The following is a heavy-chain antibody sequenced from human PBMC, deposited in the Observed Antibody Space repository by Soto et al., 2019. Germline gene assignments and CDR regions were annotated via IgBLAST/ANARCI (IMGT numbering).Heavy chain of an antibody. J-gene: IGHJ6*02. V-gene: IGHV1-69*01. CDR1: GGTFSSYV. CDR3: AGVSRSSTSPPGADYYYYYGMDV. D-gene: IGHD2-15*01. Sequence: QVQLVQSGAEVKKPGSSVKVSCKASGGTFSSYVLIWVRQAPGQGLEWMGGIIHIFDTPNYAHKFRGRLTMTAGESTSKAYMELGSLKSEDPSVYYWAGVSRSSTSPPGADYYYYYGMDVWGQGTAVTVSS. CDR2: IIHIFDTP.